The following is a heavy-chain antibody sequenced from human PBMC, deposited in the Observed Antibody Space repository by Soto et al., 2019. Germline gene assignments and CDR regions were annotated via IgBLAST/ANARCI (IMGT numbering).Heavy chain of an antibody. CDR3: ARAYSISWYVSGSRDY. CDR2: INHSGST. Sequence: QVQLQQWGAGLLKPSETLSLTCAVYGGSLSGYYWSWIRQPPGKGLEWIGEINHSGSTNYNPSLKSRVTISVDTSKNQFSLKLSSVTAADTAVYYCARAYSISWYVSGSRDYWGQGTLVTVSS. V-gene: IGHV4-34*01. J-gene: IGHJ4*02. CDR1: GGSLSGYY. D-gene: IGHD6-13*01.